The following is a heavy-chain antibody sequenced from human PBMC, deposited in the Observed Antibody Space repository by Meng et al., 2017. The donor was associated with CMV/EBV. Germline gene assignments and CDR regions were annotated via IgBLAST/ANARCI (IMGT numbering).Heavy chain of an antibody. V-gene: IGHV3-30*18. Sequence: EGFGFNLKGYGIRWVRKPPGKGLEWVAVISYDGSKEYYADAVKGRFTISRDNSKNTAYLQMNSLRAEDTAVYYCANLCSGESCFDCWGQGTLVTVSS. CDR3: ANLCSGESCFDC. CDR1: GFNLKGYG. D-gene: IGHD6-25*01. J-gene: IGHJ4*02. CDR2: ISYDGSKE.